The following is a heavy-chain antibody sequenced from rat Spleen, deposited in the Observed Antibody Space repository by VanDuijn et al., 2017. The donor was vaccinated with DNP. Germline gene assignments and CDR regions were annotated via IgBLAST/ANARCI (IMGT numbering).Heavy chain of an antibody. Sequence: EVQLVESGGGLVQPGRSIKLSCATSGFTFSNYYMDWVRQAPAKGLEWVASITTGGGYTYYRDFVKGRFTISRDNAKSTLYLRMDSLRSEDTATYYCATRAVATGAMDAWGQGTSVTVSS. D-gene: IGHD1-3*01. V-gene: IGHV5-25*01. CDR2: ITTGGGYT. CDR1: GFTFSNYY. CDR3: ATRAVATGAMDA. J-gene: IGHJ4*01.